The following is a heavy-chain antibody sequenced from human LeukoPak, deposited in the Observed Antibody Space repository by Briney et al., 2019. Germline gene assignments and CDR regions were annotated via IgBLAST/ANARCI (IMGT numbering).Heavy chain of an antibody. Sequence: PGGSLRLSCAASGFTFSSYAMSWVRQAPGKGLEWVAVIWYDGSNKYYADSVKGRFTISRDNSKNTLYLQMNSLRAEDTAVYYCATHCSSTSCPGYWGQGTLVTVSS. CDR1: GFTFSSYA. D-gene: IGHD2-2*01. CDR3: ATHCSSTSCPGY. J-gene: IGHJ4*02. V-gene: IGHV3-33*08. CDR2: IWYDGSNK.